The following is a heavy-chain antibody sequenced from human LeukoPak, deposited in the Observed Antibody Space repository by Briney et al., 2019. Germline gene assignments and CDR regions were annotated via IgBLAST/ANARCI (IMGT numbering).Heavy chain of an antibody. CDR3: ARAPTGVRGVIKYYFDY. D-gene: IGHD3-10*01. Sequence: PGGSLRLSCAASGFTFGGCGMHWVRQAPGKGLEWVAVISYDGTNKYYADSVKGRFTISRDNAKNSLHLQMNSLRDEDTAVYYCARAPTGVRGVIKYYFDYWGQGTLVTVSS. CDR2: ISYDGTNK. J-gene: IGHJ4*02. V-gene: IGHV3-30*03. CDR1: GFTFGGCG.